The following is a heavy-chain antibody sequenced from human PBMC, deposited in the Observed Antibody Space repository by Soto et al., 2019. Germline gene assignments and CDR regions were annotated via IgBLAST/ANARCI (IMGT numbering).Heavy chain of an antibody. CDR2: ISSTTNYI. CDR3: ARESEDLTSNFDY. J-gene: IGHJ4*02. Sequence: PGWSLRLSCAASGFTFTRYSMSWVRQAPGKGLEWVSSISSTTNYIYYGDSMKGRFTISRDNAKNSLYLEMNSLRAEDTAVYYCARESEDLTSNFDYWGQGTLVTVS. V-gene: IGHV3-21*06. CDR1: GFTFTRYS.